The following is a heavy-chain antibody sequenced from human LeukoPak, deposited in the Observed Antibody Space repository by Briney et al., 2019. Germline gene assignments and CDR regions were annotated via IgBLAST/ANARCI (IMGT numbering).Heavy chain of an antibody. Sequence: GGSLRLSCAASGFTFDDYTMHWVRQAPGKGLEWVSLISWDGGSRYYADSVKGRFTISRDNSKNSLYLQMNSLRTEDTALYYCAKDANSDAFDIWGQGKMVTVSS. J-gene: IGHJ3*02. CDR1: GFTFDDYT. D-gene: IGHD7-27*01. CDR3: AKDANSDAFDI. CDR2: ISWDGGSR. V-gene: IGHV3-43*01.